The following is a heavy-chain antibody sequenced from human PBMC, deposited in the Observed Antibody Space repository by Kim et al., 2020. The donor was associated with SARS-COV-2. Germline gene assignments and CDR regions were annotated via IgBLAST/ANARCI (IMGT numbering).Heavy chain of an antibody. CDR3: ARLYSSSFWFDP. J-gene: IGHJ5*02. D-gene: IGHD6-13*01. V-gene: IGHV4-59*08. Sequence: SETLSLTCTVSGGSISSYYWSWIRQPPGKGLEWIGYIYYSGSTNYNPSLKSRVTISVDTSKNQFSLKLSSVTAADTAVYYCARLYSSSFWFDPWGQGTLVTVSS. CDR2: IYYSGST. CDR1: GGSISSYY.